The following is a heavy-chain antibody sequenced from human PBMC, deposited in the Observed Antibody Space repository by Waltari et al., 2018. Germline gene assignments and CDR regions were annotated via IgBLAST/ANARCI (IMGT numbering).Heavy chain of an antibody. CDR1: GGTFSSYA. J-gene: IGHJ4*02. V-gene: IGHV1-69*08. D-gene: IGHD5-12*01. CDR2: ISPIFGTA. CDR3: ARVREMATIHYFDY. Sequence: QVQLVQSGAEVKKPGSSVKVSCKASGGTFSSYAISWVRQAPGQGLEWMGRISPIFGTANYAQKFQGRVTITADKSTSTAYMELSSLRSEDTAVYYCARVREMATIHYFDYWGQGTLVTVSS.